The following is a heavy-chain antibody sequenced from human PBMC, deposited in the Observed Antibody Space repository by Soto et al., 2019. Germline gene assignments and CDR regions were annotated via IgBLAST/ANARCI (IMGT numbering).Heavy chain of an antibody. CDR1: GYTFTSYG. J-gene: IGHJ6*02. CDR2: ISAYNGNT. CDR3: ARDRSSGWYGYGMDV. V-gene: IGHV1-18*01. D-gene: IGHD6-19*01. Sequence: QVQLVQSGAEVKKPGASVKVSCKASGYTFTSYGISWVRQAPGQGLEWMGWISAYNGNTNYAQKLQGRVTMTTDTATSPAYMELRSLRSDDTAVYYCARDRSSGWYGYGMDVWGQGTTVTVSS.